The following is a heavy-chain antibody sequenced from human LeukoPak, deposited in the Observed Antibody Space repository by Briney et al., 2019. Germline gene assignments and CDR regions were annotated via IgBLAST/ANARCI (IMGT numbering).Heavy chain of an antibody. CDR1: GYTFTGYY. D-gene: IGHD3-9*01. CDR2: INPNSGGT. Sequence: ASVKVSCKASGYTFTGYYMHWVRQAPGQGLEWMGWINPNSGGTNYAQKFQGRVTMTRDTSISTAYMELSRLRSDDTAVYYCARAWGYDILTGYYPYWGQGTLVTVSS. V-gene: IGHV1-2*02. CDR3: ARAWGYDILTGYYPY. J-gene: IGHJ4*02.